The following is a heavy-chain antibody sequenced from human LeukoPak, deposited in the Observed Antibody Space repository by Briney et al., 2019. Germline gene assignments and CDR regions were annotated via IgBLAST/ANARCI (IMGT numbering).Heavy chain of an antibody. V-gene: IGHV3-21*06. J-gene: IGHJ4*02. CDR3: ARVHSGYGPDYIDH. Sequence: GGSLRLSCAASGFTVSSNYMSWVRQAPGKGLEWVSSISSTTGFISYADSVKGRFTISRDNAKSSLYLQMNSLRAEDTALYYCARVHSGYGPDYIDHWGQGTPVTVSS. D-gene: IGHD5-12*01. CDR1: GFTVSSNY. CDR2: ISSTTGFI.